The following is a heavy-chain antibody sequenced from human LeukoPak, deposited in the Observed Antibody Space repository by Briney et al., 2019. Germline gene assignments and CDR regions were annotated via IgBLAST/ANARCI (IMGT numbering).Heavy chain of an antibody. D-gene: IGHD6-19*01. V-gene: IGHV5-51*01. J-gene: IGHJ4*02. CDR3: ARRDRSSGYFDF. CDR1: GYSFTSYW. CDR2: IYPGDSDT. Sequence: KPGESLNTSCKASGYSFTSYWIGWVRQMPGKGLEWMGIIYPGDSDTRYSPSFQGQVTISADKSISTAYLQWSSLKASDTAMYYCARRDRSSGYFDFWGQGTLVTVSS.